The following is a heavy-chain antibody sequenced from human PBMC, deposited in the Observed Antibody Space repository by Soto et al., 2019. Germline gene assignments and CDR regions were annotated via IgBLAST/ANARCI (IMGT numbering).Heavy chain of an antibody. CDR2: THAYNGNT. D-gene: IGHD3-3*01. V-gene: IGHV1-18*04. Sequence: QVQLVQSGGEVKKPGASVKVSCKASGYTFISYGITWARQAPGQGLEWMGWTHAYNGNTNYAQNLQGRVTMTTDTSTSTASMELRSLRSDDTAVYFCARVGMKNYDFWSGYLDHWGQGTLITVSS. CDR1: GYTFISYG. CDR3: ARVGMKNYDFWSGYLDH. J-gene: IGHJ4*02.